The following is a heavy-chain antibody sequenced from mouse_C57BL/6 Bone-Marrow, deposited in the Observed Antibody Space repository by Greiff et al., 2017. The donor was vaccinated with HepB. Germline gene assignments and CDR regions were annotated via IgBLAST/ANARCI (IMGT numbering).Heavy chain of an antibody. CDR2: ISDGGSYT. D-gene: IGHD1-1*01. V-gene: IGHV5-4*01. Sequence: EVKLVESGGGLVKPGGSLKLSCAASGFTFSSYAMSWVRQTPEKRLEWVATISDGGSYTYYPDNVKGRFTISRDNAKNNLYLQMSHLKSEDTAMYYCARDGTTVKRAYWGQGTLVTVSA. CDR1: GFTFSSYA. CDR3: ARDGTTVKRAY. J-gene: IGHJ3*01.